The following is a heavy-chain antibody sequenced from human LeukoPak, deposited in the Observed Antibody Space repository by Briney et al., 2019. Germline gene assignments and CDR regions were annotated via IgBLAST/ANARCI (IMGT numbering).Heavy chain of an antibody. V-gene: IGHV3-48*04. D-gene: IGHD2/OR15-2a*01. CDR1: GFTFSTYN. CDR3: ASFSIRTGAYYLDV. Sequence: GGSLSLSFVASGFTFSTYNMNWVRQAPGKGLEWVSHISPRGTTRYYADSVKGRFTISRDNAKNSLYLKMSSLRVEDSAVYYCASFSIRTGAYYLDVWGKGTTVAVSS. J-gene: IGHJ6*03. CDR2: ISPRGTTR.